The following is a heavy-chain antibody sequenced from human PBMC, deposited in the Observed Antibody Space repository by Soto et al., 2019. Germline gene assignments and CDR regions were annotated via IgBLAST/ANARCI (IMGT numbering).Heavy chain of an antibody. CDR1: GFTFSSYA. V-gene: IGHV3-23*01. D-gene: IGHD1-26*01. CDR3: APVLRPPAIVGTYGRMNHLDF. Sequence: HPGGSLRLSCAASGFTFSSYAMSWVRQAPGKGLEWVSTISRSGGSTYYAESVKGRFSISRDTSKNTLYLQMNTLRGEDTAIYYCAPVLRPPAIVGTYGRMNHLDFRGQGTQVTVSS. CDR2: ISRSGGST. J-gene: IGHJ4*02.